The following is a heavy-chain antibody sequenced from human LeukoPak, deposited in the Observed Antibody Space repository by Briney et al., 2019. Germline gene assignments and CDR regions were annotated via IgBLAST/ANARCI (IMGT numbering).Heavy chain of an antibody. CDR2: INHSGST. D-gene: IGHD3-10*01. CDR1: GGSFSGYY. CDR3: ATLKSPHYYGSGGPDY. V-gene: IGHV4-34*01. Sequence: TSETQSLTCAVYGGSFSGYYWSWIRQPPGKGLEWIGEINHSGSTNYNPSLKSRVTISVDTSKNQFSLKLSSVTAADTAVYYCATLKSPHYYGSGGPDYWGQGTLVTVSS. J-gene: IGHJ4*02.